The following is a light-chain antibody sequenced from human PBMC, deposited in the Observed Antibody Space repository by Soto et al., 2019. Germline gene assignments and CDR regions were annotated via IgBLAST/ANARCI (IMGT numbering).Light chain of an antibody. CDR3: GSMYSIPRVHF. J-gene: IGLJ1*01. Sequence: QSVMTQPPSVSAAPGQRVTISCSGSSSNIGGNSVSWYQQLPGTAPKLLIYDDDKRPSGIPDRFSGSKSGTSATLGITGLHTADYVVHYCGSMYSIPRVHFLGTATKLTVL. CDR1: SSNIGGNS. V-gene: IGLV1-51*01. CDR2: DDD.